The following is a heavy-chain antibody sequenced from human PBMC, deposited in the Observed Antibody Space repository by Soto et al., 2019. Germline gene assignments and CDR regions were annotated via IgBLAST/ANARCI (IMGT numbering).Heavy chain of an antibody. D-gene: IGHD3-10*01. CDR3: AKDVPLLWFGESYYYYGMDV. J-gene: IGHJ6*02. V-gene: IGHV3-23*01. CDR1: GFTFSSYA. CDR2: ISGSGGST. Sequence: EVQLLESGGGLVQPGGSLRLSCAASGFTFSSYAMSWVRQAPGKGLEWVSAISGSGGSTYYADSVKGRFTISRDNSKNTLYLQMNSLRAEDTAVYYCAKDVPLLWFGESYYYYGMDVWGQGTLVTVSS.